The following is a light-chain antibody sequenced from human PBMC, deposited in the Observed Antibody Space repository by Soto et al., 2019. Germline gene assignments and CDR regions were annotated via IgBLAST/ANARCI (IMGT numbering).Light chain of an antibody. CDR2: QDS. J-gene: IGLJ2*01. CDR1: KLGDKY. Sequence: SYELTQSPSVSVSPGQTASITCSGDKLGDKYACWYQQKPGQSPVLVIYQDSKRPSGIPERFSGSNSGNTATLTISGTQAMDEADYYCQAWDSSTGVFGGWTKLTVL. V-gene: IGLV3-1*01. CDR3: QAWDSSTGV.